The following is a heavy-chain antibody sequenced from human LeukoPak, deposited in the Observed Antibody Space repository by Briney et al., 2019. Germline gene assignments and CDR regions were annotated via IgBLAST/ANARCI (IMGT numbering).Heavy chain of an antibody. V-gene: IGHV3-21*01. Sequence: GGSLRLSCAASGFTFSSYSMNWVRQAPGKGLEWVSSISSSSSYIYYADSVKGRFTISRDNAKNSLYLQMNGLRAEDTAVYYCARLAAAGTGDYWGQGTLVTVSS. CDR1: GFTFSSYS. D-gene: IGHD6-13*01. CDR2: ISSSSSYI. CDR3: ARLAAAGTGDY. J-gene: IGHJ4*02.